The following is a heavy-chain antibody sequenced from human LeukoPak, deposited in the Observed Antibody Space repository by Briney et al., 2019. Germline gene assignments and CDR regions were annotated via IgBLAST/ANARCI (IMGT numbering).Heavy chain of an antibody. CDR2: IFYTGST. CDR1: GGSITSNY. V-gene: IGHV4-59*01. D-gene: IGHD2-21*02. CDR3: ARVPCGGDCYWGGLDAFDL. J-gene: IGHJ3*01. Sequence: SSETLSLTCTVSGGSITSNYWSWIRQPPGKGLDWIGFIFYTGSTNYNPSLESRAIISADTSKNQFSLRLRSVAAADTAVYFCARVPCGGDCYWGGLDAFDLWGQGTVVTVSS.